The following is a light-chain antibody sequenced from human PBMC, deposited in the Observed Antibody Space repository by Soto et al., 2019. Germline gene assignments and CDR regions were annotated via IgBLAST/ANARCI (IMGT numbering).Light chain of an antibody. V-gene: IGKV3-11*01. Sequence: EIVLTQSPATLSLSPGERATLSCRASQSVSSYLAWYQHKPGQAPRLLIYDASARATGIPARFSGSGSGTDFTLTISSLEPEDFAVYSCQQRTNWWAFGQGTKVEIK. J-gene: IGKJ1*01. CDR3: QQRTNWWA. CDR1: QSVSSY. CDR2: DAS.